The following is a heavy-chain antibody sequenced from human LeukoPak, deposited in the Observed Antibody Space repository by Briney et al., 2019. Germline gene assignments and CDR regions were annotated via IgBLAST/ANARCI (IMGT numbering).Heavy chain of an antibody. Sequence: GGSLRLSCAASGFTFSSYGMHWVRQAPGKGLEWVAFIRYDGSNKYYADSVKGRFTISRDNSKNTLYLQMNSLRAEDTAVYYCAKDLKSYYGSGSVDYWGQGTLVTVSS. J-gene: IGHJ4*02. CDR3: AKDLKSYYGSGSVDY. CDR2: IRYDGSNK. V-gene: IGHV3-30*02. D-gene: IGHD3-10*01. CDR1: GFTFSSYG.